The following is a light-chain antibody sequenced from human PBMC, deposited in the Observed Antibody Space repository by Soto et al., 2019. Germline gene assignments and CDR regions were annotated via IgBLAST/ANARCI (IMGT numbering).Light chain of an antibody. CDR1: QTISNW. Sequence: DIQMTHSPSTLSASVGDRVTITCRASQTISNWLAWYQQKPGKAPKLLIFDASTLESGAPSRFSGSGSGTEFTLTISSLQPDDFATYYCHQYSSFLYTFGQGTKLEIK. J-gene: IGKJ2*01. CDR2: DAS. V-gene: IGKV1-5*01. CDR3: HQYSSFLYT.